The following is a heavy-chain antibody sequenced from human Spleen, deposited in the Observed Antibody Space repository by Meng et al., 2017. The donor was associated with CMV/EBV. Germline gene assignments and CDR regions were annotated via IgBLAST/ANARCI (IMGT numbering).Heavy chain of an antibody. CDR2: ISSGDNTI. CDR3: ATALNPYCSSTSCPPDY. CDR1: EFIFSDYS. V-gene: IGHV3-48*01. Sequence: GGSLRLSCVGSEFIFSDYSMNWVRQAPGKGLEWISYISSGDNTIYYADSVKGRFTISRDDSKKTPYLQMNSLRVDDTAVYYCATALNPYCSSTSCPPDYWGQGTLVTVSS. D-gene: IGHD2-2*01. J-gene: IGHJ4*02.